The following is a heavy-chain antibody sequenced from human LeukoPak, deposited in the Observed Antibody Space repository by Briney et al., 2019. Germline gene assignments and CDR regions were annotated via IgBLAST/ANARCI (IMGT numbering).Heavy chain of an antibody. V-gene: IGHV4-59*12. D-gene: IGHD3-10*01. CDR3: ARERYGSGSPIDY. CDR2: IYYSGST. J-gene: IGHJ4*02. Sequence: SETLSLTCTVSGGSISSYYWSWIRQPPGKGLEWIGYIYYSGSTNYNPSLKSRVTISVDTSKNQFSLKLSSVTAADTAVYYCARERYGSGSPIDYWGQGTLVTVSS. CDR1: GGSISSYY.